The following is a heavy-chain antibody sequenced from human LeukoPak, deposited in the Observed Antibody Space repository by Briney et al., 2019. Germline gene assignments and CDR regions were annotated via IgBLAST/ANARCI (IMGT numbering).Heavy chain of an antibody. CDR1: GYTFTSYD. D-gene: IGHD6-13*01. CDR3: ARSSSWDNWFDP. V-gene: IGHV1-8*01. Sequence: ASVTVSCKASGYTFTSYDINWVRQAPGQGLEWMGWMNPNSGNTGYAQKFQGRVTMTRNTSISTAYMELSSLRSEDTAVYYCARSSSWDNWFDPWGQGTLVTVSS. CDR2: MNPNSGNT. J-gene: IGHJ5*02.